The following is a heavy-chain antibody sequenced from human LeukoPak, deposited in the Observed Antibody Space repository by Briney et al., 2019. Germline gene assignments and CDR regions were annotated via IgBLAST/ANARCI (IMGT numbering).Heavy chain of an antibody. CDR2: ISWNSGSI. V-gene: IGHV3-9*01. Sequence: QPGRSLRLSCAASGFTFDDYAMHWVRQAPGKGLEWVSGISWNSGSIAYADSVKGRFTISRDNAKNSLYLQMNSLRAEDTALYYCAKAGGGSSWYTLAYWGQRTLVTVSS. D-gene: IGHD6-13*01. CDR3: AKAGGGSSWYTLAY. J-gene: IGHJ4*02. CDR1: GFTFDDYA.